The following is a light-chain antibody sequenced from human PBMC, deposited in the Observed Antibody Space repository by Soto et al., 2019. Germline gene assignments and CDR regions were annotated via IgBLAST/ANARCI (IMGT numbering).Light chain of an antibody. V-gene: IGKV3-20*01. J-gene: IGKJ4*01. CDR2: GAS. Sequence: ENVLTQSPGTLSLSPGERATLSCRASQSVSSNYLAWYQQKPGQAPRLLIYGASSRATGIPDRFSGSGSGTDFTLTISRLEPEDFAVYYCQQYGSSSPVTFGGGNKVEIK. CDR1: QSVSSNY. CDR3: QQYGSSSPVT.